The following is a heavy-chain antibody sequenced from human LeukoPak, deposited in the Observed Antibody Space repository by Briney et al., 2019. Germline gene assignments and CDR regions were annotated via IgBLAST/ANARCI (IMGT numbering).Heavy chain of an antibody. CDR3: ARVSRGCSGGSCYSRYYYGMDV. CDR1: GYTFTSYD. CDR2: MNPNSGNT. Sequence: ASVKVSCKASGYTFTSYDINWVRQATGQGLEWMGWMNPNSGNTGYAQKFQGRVTMTRNTSISTAYMELSSLRSEDTAVYYCARVSRGCSGGSCYSRYYYGMDVWGQGTTVTVSS. D-gene: IGHD2-15*01. J-gene: IGHJ6*02. V-gene: IGHV1-8*01.